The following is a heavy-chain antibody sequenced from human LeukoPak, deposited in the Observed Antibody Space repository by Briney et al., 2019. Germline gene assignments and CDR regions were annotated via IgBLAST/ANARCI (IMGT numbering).Heavy chain of an antibody. Sequence: GGSLRLSCAASGFTFSSYSMNWVRQAPGKGREWVSSISSSSSYIYYADSVKGRFTISRDNAKNSLYLQMNSLRAEDTAVYYCARKARIAAAGTDYYYYYMDVWGKGTTVTVSS. CDR2: ISSSSSYI. CDR3: ARKARIAAAGTDYYYYYMDV. J-gene: IGHJ6*03. V-gene: IGHV3-21*01. CDR1: GFTFSSYS. D-gene: IGHD6-13*01.